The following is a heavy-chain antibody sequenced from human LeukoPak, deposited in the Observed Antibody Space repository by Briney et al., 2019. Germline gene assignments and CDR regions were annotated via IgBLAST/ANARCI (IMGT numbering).Heavy chain of an antibody. CDR3: VHTTGWPGFDY. Sequence: SETLSLICTTAGVSISRFFWAWDRQPPGKVLEWIGTISSGAPTYFNPSLKSRVTISVDTSKNAFSLNVTSVTAADTAVYYCVHTTGWPGFDYWSQGTLVSVSS. D-gene: IGHD6-19*01. J-gene: IGHJ4*02. CDR2: ISSGAPT. V-gene: IGHV4-4*09. CDR1: GVSISRFF.